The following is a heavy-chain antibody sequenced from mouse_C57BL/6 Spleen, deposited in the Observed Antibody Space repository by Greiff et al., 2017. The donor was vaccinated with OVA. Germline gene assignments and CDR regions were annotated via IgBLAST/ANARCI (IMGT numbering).Heavy chain of an antibody. Sequence: VQGVESGAELARPGASVKLSCKASGYTFTSYGISWVKQRTGQGLAWIGEIYPRSGNTYYNETFKGKATLTVAKYSNKSCMELRSLTYEDTAVYFCARSPITTVVARWYFDVWGTGTTVTVSS. V-gene: IGHV1-81*01. J-gene: IGHJ1*03. CDR3: ARSPITTVVARWYFDV. CDR1: GYTFTSYG. CDR2: IYPRSGNT. D-gene: IGHD1-1*01.